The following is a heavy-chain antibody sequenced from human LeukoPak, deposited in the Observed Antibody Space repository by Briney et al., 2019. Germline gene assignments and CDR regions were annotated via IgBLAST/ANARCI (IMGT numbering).Heavy chain of an antibody. CDR3: ARGAVAHFDY. CDR1: GDSISSNSAA. D-gene: IGHD6-19*01. Sequence: SQTLSLTCALSGDSISSNSAAWNWNRQAPSRGLEWLGRTYYRTKVYNDYEVSVKIRITINSDTSKNQFSLQLNSVTPEDTAVYYCARGAVAHFDYWGQGTLVTVSS. J-gene: IGHJ4*02. V-gene: IGHV6-1*01. CDR2: TYYRTKVYN.